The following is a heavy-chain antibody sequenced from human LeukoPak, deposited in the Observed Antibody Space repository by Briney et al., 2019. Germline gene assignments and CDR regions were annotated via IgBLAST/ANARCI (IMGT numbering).Heavy chain of an antibody. CDR2: ISAYNGNT. J-gene: IGHJ4*02. D-gene: IGHD3-10*01. Sequence: ASVKVSCKASGYTFTSYGISWVRQAPGQGLEWMGWISAYNGNTNYAQKLQGRVTMTTDTSTSTAYMELRSLRSDDTAVYYCARDSHGSGSYYPLDYWGQGTLVTASS. CDR1: GYTFTSYG. V-gene: IGHV1-18*01. CDR3: ARDSHGSGSYYPLDY.